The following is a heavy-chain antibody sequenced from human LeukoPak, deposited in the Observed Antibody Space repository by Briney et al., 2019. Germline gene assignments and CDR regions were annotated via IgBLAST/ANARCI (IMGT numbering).Heavy chain of an antibody. CDR3: ARDEGAFDI. CDR2: ISGSSDNT. Sequence: GESLRLSCEASGFTFSNYAMSWVRQAPGKGLEWVSSISGSSDNTNYADSVKGRFTISRDNAKNPLYLQMNSLRAEDTAVYYCARDEGAFDIWGQGTMVTVSS. CDR1: GFTFSNYA. V-gene: IGHV3-23*01. J-gene: IGHJ3*02.